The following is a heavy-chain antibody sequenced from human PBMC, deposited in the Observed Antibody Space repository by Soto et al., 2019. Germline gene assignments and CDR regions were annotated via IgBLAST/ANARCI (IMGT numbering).Heavy chain of an antibody. D-gene: IGHD3-9*01. Sequence: QVQLLESGGAVVQPGRSLRLSCAASGFTFSSYGMHWVRQAPGKGLEWVAAIWYDGSNEWYADSVKGRFTISRDNSKNTLYLQMNSLRAEDTAVFYCARNDILTGHYFFDYWGQGTLVSVSS. J-gene: IGHJ4*02. CDR2: IWYDGSNE. CDR3: ARNDILTGHYFFDY. V-gene: IGHV3-33*01. CDR1: GFTFSSYG.